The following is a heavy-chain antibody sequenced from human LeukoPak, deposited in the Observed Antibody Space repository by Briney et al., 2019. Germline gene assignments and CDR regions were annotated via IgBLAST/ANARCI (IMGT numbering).Heavy chain of an antibody. Sequence: GESLKFSCKGSGYSFTNYWIGWVRQMPGKGLELMGLIYPGDSDTTYSPSFQGQVTISADKSITTAYLQWSSLKASDAAMYYCTRRMTRGVITSPFDSWGQGTLVSVSS. CDR3: TRRMTRGVITSPFDS. CDR1: GYSFTNYW. D-gene: IGHD3-10*01. V-gene: IGHV5-51*01. CDR2: IYPGDSDT. J-gene: IGHJ4*02.